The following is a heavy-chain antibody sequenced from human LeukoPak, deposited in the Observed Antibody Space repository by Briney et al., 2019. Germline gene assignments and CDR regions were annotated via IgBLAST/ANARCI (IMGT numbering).Heavy chain of an antibody. CDR2: IYSGGST. D-gene: IGHD3-22*01. Sequence: GGSLRLSCAASGFTVSSNYMSWVRQAPGKGLEWVSVIYSGGSTYYADSVKGRFTISRDNSKNTLYLQMNSLRAEDTAVYYCARDYYDSSGFDWGQGTLVTVSS. J-gene: IGHJ4*02. V-gene: IGHV3-66*01. CDR3: ARDYYDSSGFD. CDR1: GFTVSSNY.